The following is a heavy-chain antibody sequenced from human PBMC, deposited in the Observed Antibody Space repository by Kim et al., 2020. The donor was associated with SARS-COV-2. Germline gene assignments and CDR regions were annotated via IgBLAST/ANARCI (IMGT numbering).Heavy chain of an antibody. D-gene: IGHD3-3*01. V-gene: IGHV3-48*02. J-gene: IGHJ4*02. Sequence: IYYADSLKGRFTISRDNAENSLHLHMHSLRDEDTAVYYCARDTIFAFDYWGQGALVTVSS. CDR2: I. CDR3: ARDTIFAFDY.